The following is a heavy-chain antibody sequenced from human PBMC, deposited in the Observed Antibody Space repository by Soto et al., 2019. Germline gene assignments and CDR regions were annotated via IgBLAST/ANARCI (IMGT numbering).Heavy chain of an antibody. CDR3: ARNGDSSDYRGWFDP. CDR2: IYSGGTT. CDR1: GFTVSSNY. Sequence: EVQLVESGGSLDQPGGSLRLSCAASGFTVSSNYMSWVRQAPGKGLEWVSVIYSGGTTYYADSVKGRFTISRDNSKNTLYLQMNSLRAEDTAVYYCARNGDSSDYRGWFDPWGQGTLVTVSS. J-gene: IGHJ5*02. V-gene: IGHV3-66*01. D-gene: IGHD3-22*01.